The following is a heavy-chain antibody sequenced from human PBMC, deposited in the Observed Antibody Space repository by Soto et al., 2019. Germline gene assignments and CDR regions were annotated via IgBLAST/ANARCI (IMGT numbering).Heavy chain of an antibody. Sequence: QVQLVQSGAEVKKPGSSVKVSCKASGGTFSSYAISWVRQAPGQGLEWMGGIIPIFGTANYAQKFQGRVTITPDQSTSTAYMELGSLGSEDPAGYYWAPEGGAVPVYYWGQGTLVTVSS. D-gene: IGHD2-2*01. CDR1: GGTFSSYA. CDR3: APEGGAVPVYY. J-gene: IGHJ4*02. CDR2: IIPIFGTA. V-gene: IGHV1-69*05.